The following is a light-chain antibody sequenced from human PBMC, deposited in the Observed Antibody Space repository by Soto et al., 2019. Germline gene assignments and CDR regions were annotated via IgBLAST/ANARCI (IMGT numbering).Light chain of an antibody. V-gene: IGKV3-20*01. J-gene: IGKJ5*01. CDR3: HQYGNYGIT. CDR2: GAS. Sequence: EIVLTQSPGTLSSSPGERATLSCRASQSVSSTSLAWYQQKPGQAPRLLIYGASSRATGIPDRFSGSGSGTDFTLTISRLEPEDFAVYYCHQYGNYGITFGQGTRLE. CDR1: QSVSSTS.